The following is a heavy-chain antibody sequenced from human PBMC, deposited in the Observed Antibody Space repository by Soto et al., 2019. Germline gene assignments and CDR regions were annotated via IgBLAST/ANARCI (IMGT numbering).Heavy chain of an antibody. CDR2: IYSGGST. CDR3: AREGNGGTRHYYYYGMDV. CDR1: GFTVSSNY. D-gene: IGHD7-27*01. V-gene: IGHV3-66*01. J-gene: IGHJ6*02. Sequence: EVQLVESGGGLVQPGGSLRLSCAASGFTVSSNYMSWVRQAPGKGLEWVSVIYSGGSTYYADSVKGRFTISRDNSKNTLELQMNSLRAESTAGDYCAREGNGGTRHYYYYGMDVWGQGTTVTVSS.